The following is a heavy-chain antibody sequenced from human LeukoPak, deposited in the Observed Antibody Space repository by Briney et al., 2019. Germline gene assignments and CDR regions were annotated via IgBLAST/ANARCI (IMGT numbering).Heavy chain of an antibody. CDR1: GYTFSRYS. D-gene: IGHD1-26*01. CDR2: ISSSSSYI. J-gene: IGHJ3*02. CDR3: ARDSGSYYEDAFDI. Sequence: PGGSLRLSCAASGYTFSRYSMNWVRQAPGKGLEWVSSISSSSSYIYYADSVKGRFTISRDNAKNSLYLQMNSLRAEDTAVYYCARDSGSYYEDAFDIWGQGTMVTVSS. V-gene: IGHV3-21*01.